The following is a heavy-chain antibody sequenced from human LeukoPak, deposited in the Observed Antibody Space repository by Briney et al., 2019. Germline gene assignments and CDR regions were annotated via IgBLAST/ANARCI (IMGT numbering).Heavy chain of an antibody. CDR3: AREMVRGEYNWFDP. CDR2: IFYDGTT. CDR1: GGSMSSGTNY. J-gene: IGHJ5*02. Sequence: SETLSLTCTVSGGSMSSGTNYWGWVRQPPGKGLEWFGTIFYDGTTYYNPSLKSRVTISVDPSKNQFSLKLTSVTAADTAVYYCAREMVRGEYNWFDPWGQGTLVTVSS. D-gene: IGHD3-10*01. V-gene: IGHV4-39*07.